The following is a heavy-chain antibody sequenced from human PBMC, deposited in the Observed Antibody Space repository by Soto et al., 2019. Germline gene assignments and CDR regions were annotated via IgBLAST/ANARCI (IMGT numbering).Heavy chain of an antibody. CDR2: IIPMLAAP. V-gene: IGHV1-69*01. CDR1: GGSLRTYA. J-gene: IGHJ2*01. CDR3: ARVGPPSPSVIWFFDL. Sequence: QGQLVQPGAEVKKPGSSVKVSCKASGGSLRTYAINWVRQAPGQGLEWMGGIIPMLAAPTYAQKFQGRLTITANESTITVWMELSSLTSEDAAVYYCARVGPPSPSVIWFFDLWGRGTLVTVSS. D-gene: IGHD2-21*01.